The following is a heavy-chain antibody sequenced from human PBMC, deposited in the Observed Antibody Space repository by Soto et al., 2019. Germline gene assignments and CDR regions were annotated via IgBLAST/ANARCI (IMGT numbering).Heavy chain of an antibody. CDR2: INSDGSST. CDR3: ARDHGDHVWGTRYGMDV. Sequence: EVQLVESGGGLVQPGGSLRLSCAASGFTFSRYWMHWVRQAPGKGLVWVSRINSDGSSTTYADSVKGRFTISRDYAKNXLYLQMNSLRAEDTAVYYCARDHGDHVWGTRYGMDVWGQGTTVSVSS. D-gene: IGHD3-16*01. V-gene: IGHV3-74*01. CDR1: GFTFSRYW. J-gene: IGHJ6*02.